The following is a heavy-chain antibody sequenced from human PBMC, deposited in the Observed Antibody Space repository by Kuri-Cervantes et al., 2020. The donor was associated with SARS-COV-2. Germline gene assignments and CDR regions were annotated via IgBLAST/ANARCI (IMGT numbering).Heavy chain of an antibody. CDR1: GGSFSGFY. Sequence: SETLSLTCAVYGGSFSGFYWSWIRQAPGKGLEWIGEINHSGSANYSPSLKSRVTISVDTSKNQFSLKLSSVTAADTAVYYCARGPTFPYYYYMDVWGKGTTITVSS. J-gene: IGHJ6*03. CDR2: INHSGSA. V-gene: IGHV4-34*01. CDR3: ARGPTFPYYYYMDV.